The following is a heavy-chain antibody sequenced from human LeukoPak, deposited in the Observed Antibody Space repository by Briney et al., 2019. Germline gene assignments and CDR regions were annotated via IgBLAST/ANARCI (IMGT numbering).Heavy chain of an antibody. CDR2: IYYSGST. Sequence: SETLSLTCSVSGDSISTSSYYWGWIRQPPGKGLEWIGTIYYSGSTYYNPSLTSRVTISVDTSKNHFSLTLNAVTAADTAVYYCASYSGIYSAFEIWSQGTLVTVSS. CDR1: GDSISTSSYY. V-gene: IGHV4-39*02. D-gene: IGHD1-26*01. J-gene: IGHJ3*02. CDR3: ASYSGIYSAFEI.